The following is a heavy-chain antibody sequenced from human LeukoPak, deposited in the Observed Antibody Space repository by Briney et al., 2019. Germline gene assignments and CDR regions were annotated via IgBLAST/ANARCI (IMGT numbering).Heavy chain of an antibody. Sequence: PGGSLRLSCAASEFSVGSNYMTWVRQAPGKGLEWVSLIYSGGSTYYADSVKGRFTISRDNSKNTLYLQMNSLRAEDTAVYYCAKDLGAWSGKTFDYSDWGQGTLVTVSS. D-gene: IGHD3-10*01. J-gene: IGHJ4*02. CDR1: EFSVGSNY. V-gene: IGHV3-66*02. CDR2: IYSGGST. CDR3: AKDLGAWSGKTFDYSD.